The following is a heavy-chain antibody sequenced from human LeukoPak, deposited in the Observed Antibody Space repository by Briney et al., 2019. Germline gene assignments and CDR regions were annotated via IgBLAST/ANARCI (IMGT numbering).Heavy chain of an antibody. D-gene: IGHD3-22*01. V-gene: IGHV4-59*10. CDR3: ARILDRDV. CDR2: VLAVGAP. J-gene: IGHJ3*01. Sequence: WETLPPTGRFLGGPTRDSYWYWFRHPPATGLSGIGRVLAVGAPNSTPLLKSRVTMSLDMSKRQFSLTLSAVTAADTATYYCARILDRDVWGQGTLVSV. CDR1: GGPTRDSY.